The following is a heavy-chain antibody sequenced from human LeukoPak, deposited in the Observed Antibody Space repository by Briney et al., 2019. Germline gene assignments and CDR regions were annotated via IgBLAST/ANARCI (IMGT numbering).Heavy chain of an antibody. CDR1: GYTFTDYY. CDR3: ARKLEPQCLVYAGDFDP. Sequence: ASVKVSCKASGYTFTDYYMHWVRQAPGQGLEWMGWINPNSGGTDYAQKFQGRVTMTRDTSISTAYMELSRLRSDDTAVYYCARKLEPQCLVYAGDFDPWGQGTLVTVPS. J-gene: IGHJ5*02. CDR2: INPNSGGT. V-gene: IGHV1-2*02. D-gene: IGHD6-19*01.